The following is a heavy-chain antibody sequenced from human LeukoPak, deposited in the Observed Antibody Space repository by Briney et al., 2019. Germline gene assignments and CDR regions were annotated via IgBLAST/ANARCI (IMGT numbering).Heavy chain of an antibody. CDR1: GFTFSSYS. Sequence: GSLRLSCAASGFTFSSYSMNWVRQAPGKGLEWVSYISSSSSTIYYADSVKGRFTISRDNAKNSLYLQMNSLRAEDTAVYYCASWTYYYDSSGDFDYWSQGTLVTVSS. CDR3: ASWTYYYDSSGDFDY. J-gene: IGHJ4*02. V-gene: IGHV3-48*04. D-gene: IGHD3-22*01. CDR2: ISSSSSTI.